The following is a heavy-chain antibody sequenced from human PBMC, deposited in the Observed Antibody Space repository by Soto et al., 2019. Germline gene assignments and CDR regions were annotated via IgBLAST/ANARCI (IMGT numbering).Heavy chain of an antibody. Sequence: PGGSLRLSCAASGFTFSSYAMSWVRQAPGKGLEWVSAISGSGGSTYYADSVKGRFTISRDNSKNTLYLQMNSLRAEDTAVYYCAKDLVAATRSKYFDYWGQGTLVTVSS. J-gene: IGHJ4*02. V-gene: IGHV3-23*01. CDR3: AKDLVAATRSKYFDY. D-gene: IGHD2-15*01. CDR2: ISGSGGST. CDR1: GFTFSSYA.